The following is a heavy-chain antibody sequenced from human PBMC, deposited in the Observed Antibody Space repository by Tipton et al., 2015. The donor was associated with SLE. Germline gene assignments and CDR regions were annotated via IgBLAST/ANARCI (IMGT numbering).Heavy chain of an antibody. D-gene: IGHD3-10*01. CDR2: IYYSGST. V-gene: IGHV4-31*02. CDR1: GGSISSGGYY. Sequence: VSGGSISSGGYYWSWIRQHPGKGLEWIGYIYYSGSTYYNPSLKSRVTISVDTSKNQFSLKLSSVTAADTAVYYCASDPGETDAFDIWGQGTMVTVSS. CDR3: ASDPGETDAFDI. J-gene: IGHJ3*02.